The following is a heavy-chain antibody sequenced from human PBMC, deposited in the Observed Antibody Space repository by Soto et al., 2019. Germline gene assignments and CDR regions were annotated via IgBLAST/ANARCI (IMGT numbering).Heavy chain of an antibody. CDR3: AKRGPSDFYHSGIEV. Sequence: GGSLRLSCAASGFTFSRYGMHWVRQAPGKGLQWVSVISYDGSNRDYADSVKGRFTISRDNSKNTVFLQMNSLRVDDTGVYYCAKRGPSDFYHSGIEVWGQGTTLTRLL. CDR2: ISYDGSNR. D-gene: IGHD6-19*01. V-gene: IGHV3-30*18. J-gene: IGHJ6*02. CDR1: GFTFSRYG.